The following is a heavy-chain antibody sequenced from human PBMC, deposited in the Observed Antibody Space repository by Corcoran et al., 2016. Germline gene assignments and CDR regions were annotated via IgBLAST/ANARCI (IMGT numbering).Heavy chain of an antibody. CDR2: IHGDGGT. V-gene: IGHV3-53*02. J-gene: IGHJ4*02. CDR3: EGWDRPHDY. Sequence: VHLVETGGGLIQPGGSLRLSCAASEFTVSHKFMTWVRQAPGKGREWVSVIHGDGGTHYADSVKGRFTISRENSKNTLYLQTARLRAEDAAVYYGEGWDRPHDYWGQGTLVTVTS. CDR1: EFTVSHKF. D-gene: IGHD1-26*01.